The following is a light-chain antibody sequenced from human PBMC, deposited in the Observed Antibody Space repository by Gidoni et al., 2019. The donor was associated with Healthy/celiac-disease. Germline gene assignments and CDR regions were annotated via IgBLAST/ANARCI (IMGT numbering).Light chain of an antibody. CDR1: QSISSY. CDR2: AAS. V-gene: IGKV1-39*01. Sequence: DIQMTQSPSSLAASVGDRVTITCRASQSISSYLNWYQQKPGKAPKLRIYAASSLQRGVPSRFSGSGSGTDFTLTISSLQPEDFATYYCQQSSSTVWTFGQXTKVEIK. J-gene: IGKJ1*01. CDR3: QQSSSTVWT.